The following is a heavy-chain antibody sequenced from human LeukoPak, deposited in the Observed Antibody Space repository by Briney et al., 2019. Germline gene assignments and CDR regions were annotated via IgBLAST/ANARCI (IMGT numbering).Heavy chain of an antibody. J-gene: IGHJ4*02. Sequence: GESLKISCEGSGYWFTSYWIGWVRQMPGKGLEWMGVIYPGDSDTIYSPSFQGQVTISVDKSMRTAYLQRSSLKASDTAIYYCARHLRVGRIAPFDFWGQGTLVTVSS. V-gene: IGHV5-51*01. D-gene: IGHD1-26*01. CDR3: ARHLRVGRIAPFDF. CDR2: IYPGDSDT. CDR1: GYWFTSYW.